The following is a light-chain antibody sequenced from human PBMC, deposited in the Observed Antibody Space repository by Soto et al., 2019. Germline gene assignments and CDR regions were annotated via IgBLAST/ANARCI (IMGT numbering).Light chain of an antibody. CDR3: QQYTSYLWT. V-gene: IGKV1-5*01. Sequence: DIQMTQSPSTLSASVGDRVNITCRASQRIVVWLAWYQQKVGKAPKLLNYDASYLESRVPSRFSGSRSGTEFNLNISSLQHDDFATYYCQQYTSYLWTFGQGTKVEIK. CDR1: QRIVVW. CDR2: DAS. J-gene: IGKJ1*01.